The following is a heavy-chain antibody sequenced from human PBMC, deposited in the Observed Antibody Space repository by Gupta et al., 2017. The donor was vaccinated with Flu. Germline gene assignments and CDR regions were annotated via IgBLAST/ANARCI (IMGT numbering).Heavy chain of an antibody. D-gene: IGHD2-2*01. Sequence: PGKGLEWVSYISSSGSTIYYADSVKGRFTISRDNAKNSLYLQMNSLRAEDTAVYYCARGGYCSSTSCPPLGYWGQGTLVTVSS. J-gene: IGHJ4*02. CDR3: ARGGYCSSTSCPPLGY. V-gene: IGHV3-11*01. CDR2: ISSSGSTI.